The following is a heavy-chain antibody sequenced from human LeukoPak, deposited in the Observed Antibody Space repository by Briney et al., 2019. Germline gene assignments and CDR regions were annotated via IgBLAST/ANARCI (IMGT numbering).Heavy chain of an antibody. CDR1: GGSISPYY. Sequence: PSETLSLTCTVSGGSISPYYWTWIRQPPGKGLEYIGYIYYSGSTNYNPSLKSRVTISVDTSKNQFSLKLSSVTAADTAVYYCARDTCSSTSCYVDYWGQGTLVTVSS. J-gene: IGHJ4*02. V-gene: IGHV4-59*01. CDR3: ARDTCSSTSCYVDY. D-gene: IGHD2-2*01. CDR2: IYYSGST.